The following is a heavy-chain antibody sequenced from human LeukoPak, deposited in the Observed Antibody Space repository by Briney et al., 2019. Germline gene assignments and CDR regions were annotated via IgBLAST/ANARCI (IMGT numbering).Heavy chain of an antibody. J-gene: IGHJ6*03. D-gene: IGHD3-3*01. CDR2: ISGSGGST. CDR1: GFTFSSYG. Sequence: GPLRLSCAASGFTFSSYGMSWVRQAPGKGLEWVSAISGSGGSTYYVDSVKGRFTISRDNSKNTLYLQMNSLTADDTAVYYCAKRRVTIFGSYYYMDVWGKGTPVTVSS. V-gene: IGHV3-23*01. CDR3: AKRRVTIFGSYYYMDV.